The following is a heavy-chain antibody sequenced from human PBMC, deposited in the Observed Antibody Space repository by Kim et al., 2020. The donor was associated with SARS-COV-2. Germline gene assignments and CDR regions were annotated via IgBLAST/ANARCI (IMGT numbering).Heavy chain of an antibody. V-gene: IGHV3-13*01. CDR3: ARAAGGGGWFDP. Sequence: YYPGSVKGRFTISRENAKNSLYLQMNSLRAGDTAVYYYARAAGGGGWFDPWGQGTLVTVSS. J-gene: IGHJ5*02. D-gene: IGHD3-16*01.